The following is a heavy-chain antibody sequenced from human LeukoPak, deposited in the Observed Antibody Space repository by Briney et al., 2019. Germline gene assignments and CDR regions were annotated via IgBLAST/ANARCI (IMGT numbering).Heavy chain of an antibody. J-gene: IGHJ5*02. CDR2: IHYSGNT. D-gene: IGHD3-10*01. V-gene: IGHV4-39*01. Sequence: PSETLSLTCTVAGGSISSTTFYWGWIRRPPGKGLEWIASIHYSGNTYYNPSVRSRVTTSVDTSKNQISLKLSSVIAADTAVYYCARGYGSGNNWFDPWGQGTLVTVSS. CDR3: ARGYGSGNNWFDP. CDR1: GGSISSTTFY.